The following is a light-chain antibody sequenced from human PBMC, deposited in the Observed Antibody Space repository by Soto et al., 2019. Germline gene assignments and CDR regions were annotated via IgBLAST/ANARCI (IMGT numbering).Light chain of an antibody. CDR3: CSYAGSNYV. Sequence: QSALTQPASVSGSPGQSITISCTGTSSDVGNYNLVSWYQHHPGKAPKLMIYEVSKRPSGVSNRFSGSKSGDTASLTISGHQAEDEADYCCCSYAGSNYVFGTGTKVTVL. CDR1: SSDVGNYNL. J-gene: IGLJ1*01. V-gene: IGLV2-23*02. CDR2: EVS.